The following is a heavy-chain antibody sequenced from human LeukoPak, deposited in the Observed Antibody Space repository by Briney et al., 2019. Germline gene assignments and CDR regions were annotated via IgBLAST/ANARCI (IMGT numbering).Heavy chain of an antibody. V-gene: IGHV3-30-3*01. D-gene: IGHD6-19*01. CDR1: GFTFSSYA. CDR2: ISYDGSNK. J-gene: IGHJ4*02. CDR3: VAGTYHAFDY. Sequence: GGSLRLSCAASGFTFSSYAMHWVRQAPGKGLEWVAVISYDGSNKYYADSVKGRFTISRDNSKNTLYLQMNSLRAEDTAVYYSVAGTYHAFDYWGQGTLVTVSS.